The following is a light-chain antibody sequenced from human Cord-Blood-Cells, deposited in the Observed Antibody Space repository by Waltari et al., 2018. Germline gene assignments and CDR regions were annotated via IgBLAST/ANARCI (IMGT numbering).Light chain of an antibody. V-gene: IGLV2-14*03. CDR1: SSDVGGYNY. J-gene: IGLJ3*02. CDR2: DVS. CDR3: SSYTSSSTLV. Sequence: QSALTQPASVSGSPGQSITISCTGTSSDVGGYNYVSWYQQHPGKAPKRMIYDVSNPPSGVSNRFSGSKAGNTASLTISGLQAEDEADYYCSSYTSSSTLVFGGGTKLTVL.